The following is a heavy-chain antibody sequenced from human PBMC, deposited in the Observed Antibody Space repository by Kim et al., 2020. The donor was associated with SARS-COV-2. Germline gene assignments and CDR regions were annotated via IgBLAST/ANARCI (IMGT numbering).Heavy chain of an antibody. J-gene: IGHJ4*02. V-gene: IGHV3-23*01. D-gene: IGHD1-26*01. Sequence: SVKGRFTISRDKSKSMLCLQMSSLRAEETAVYYCAKRLVGSTNYYLDYWGQGTLVTVSS. CDR3: AKRLVGSTNYYLDY.